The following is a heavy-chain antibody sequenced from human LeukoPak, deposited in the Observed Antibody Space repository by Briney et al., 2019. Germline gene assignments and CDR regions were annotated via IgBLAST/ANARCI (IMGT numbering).Heavy chain of an antibody. CDR2: IIPIFGTA. D-gene: IGHD6-13*01. CDR1: GGTFSSYA. CDR3: ARDSDSSSFFDY. J-gene: IGHJ4*02. V-gene: IGHV1-69*13. Sequence: ASVKVSCKASGGTFSSYAISWVRQAPGQGLEWMGGIIPIFGTANYAQKFQGRVTITADESTSTAYMELSSLRSEDTTVYYCARDSDSSSFFDYWGQGTLVTVSS.